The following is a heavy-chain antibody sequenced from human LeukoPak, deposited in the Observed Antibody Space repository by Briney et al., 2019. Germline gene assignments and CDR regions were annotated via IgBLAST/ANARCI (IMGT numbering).Heavy chain of an antibody. Sequence: PGGSLRLSCAASGFTFSSYAMHWVRQAPGKGLEWVAVISYDGSSKYYADSVKGRFTISRDNSKNTLYLQMNSLRAEDTAVYYCARDRTGDGDFDYWGQGTLVTVSS. CDR3: ARDRTGDGDFDY. J-gene: IGHJ4*02. V-gene: IGHV3-30*04. CDR1: GFTFSSYA. CDR2: ISYDGSSK. D-gene: IGHD7-27*01.